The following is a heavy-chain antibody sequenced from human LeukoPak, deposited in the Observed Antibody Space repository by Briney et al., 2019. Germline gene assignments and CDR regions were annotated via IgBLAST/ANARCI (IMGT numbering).Heavy chain of an antibody. CDR1: GFTLSSYW. CDR2: INNDGSDT. J-gene: IGHJ3*02. Sequence: GGSLRLSCAASGFTLSSYWMYWVRQAPGKGPVWDSYINNDGSDTNYADSVKGRFTISRDNAENTLYLQMNSLRVEDTAVYYCVRGGFMHAFDIWGQGTKVTVSS. V-gene: IGHV3-74*01. CDR3: VRGGFMHAFDI. D-gene: IGHD3-16*01.